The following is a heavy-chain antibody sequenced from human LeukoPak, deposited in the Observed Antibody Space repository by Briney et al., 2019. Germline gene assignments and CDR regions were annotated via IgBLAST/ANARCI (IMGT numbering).Heavy chain of an antibody. Sequence: SETLSLTCTVSGGTISSYYWSWIRQPPGKGLEWIGSIYYSGSTYYNPSLKSRVTISVDTSKNQLSLKLSSVTAADTAVYYCAREGAFDIWGQGTMVTVSS. V-gene: IGHV4-59*12. J-gene: IGHJ3*02. CDR2: IYYSGST. CDR3: AREGAFDI. CDR1: GGTISSYY.